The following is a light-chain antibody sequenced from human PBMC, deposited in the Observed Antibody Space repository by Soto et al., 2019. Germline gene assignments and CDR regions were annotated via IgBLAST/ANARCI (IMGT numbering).Light chain of an antibody. Sequence: QSVLTQPRSVSGSPGQSVTISCTGTSSDIGDYNYVSWYQQYPGKAPKLMIYDVSKRPSGVPDRVSGSKSGNTASLTISGLQVDDEAEYYCCSYAGSAWVFGGGTKLTVL. CDR2: DVS. CDR1: SSDIGDYNY. J-gene: IGLJ3*02. V-gene: IGLV2-11*01. CDR3: CSYAGSAWV.